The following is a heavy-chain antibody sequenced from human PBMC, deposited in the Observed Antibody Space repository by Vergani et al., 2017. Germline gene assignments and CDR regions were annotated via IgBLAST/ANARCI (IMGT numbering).Heavy chain of an antibody. CDR2: ISSSGSTI. J-gene: IGHJ2*01. V-gene: IGHV3-48*03. CDR1: GFTFSSYE. CDR3: ARALWFGELLNWYFDL. Sequence: EVQLVESGGGLVQPGGSLRLSCAASGFTFSSYEMNWVRQAPGKGLEWVSYISSSGSTIYYADSVKCRFTISRDNAKNSLYLQMNSLRAEDTALYYCARALWFGELLNWYFDLWGRGTLVTVSS. D-gene: IGHD3-10*01.